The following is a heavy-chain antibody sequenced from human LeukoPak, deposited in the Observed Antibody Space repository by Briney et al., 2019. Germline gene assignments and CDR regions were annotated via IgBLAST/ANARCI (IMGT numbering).Heavy chain of an antibody. V-gene: IGHV4-34*01. CDR2: INHSGST. J-gene: IGHJ4*02. CDR1: GGSFSGYY. Sequence: SETLSLTCAVYGGSFSGYYWSWIRQPPGKGLEWIGEINHSGSTNYNPSLKSRVTISVDTSKNQFSLKLSSVTAADTAVYCCARAGKQLDNYWGQGTLVTVSS. D-gene: IGHD1-1*01. CDR3: ARAGKQLDNY.